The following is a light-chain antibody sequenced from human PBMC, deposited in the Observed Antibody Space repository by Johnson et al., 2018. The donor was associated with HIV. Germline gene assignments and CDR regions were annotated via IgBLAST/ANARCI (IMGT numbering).Light chain of an antibody. CDR3: GTWDSSLRVGF. Sequence: QSVLTQPPSVSAAPGQKVTISCSGSSSNIGNNYISWYQQLPGRAPKFLIYDNNKRPSGIPDRFSGSKSGTSATLGITGLQTGDEADYYCGTWDSSLRVGFFGTGTKVTVL. CDR2: DNN. J-gene: IGLJ1*01. V-gene: IGLV1-51*01. CDR1: SSNIGNNY.